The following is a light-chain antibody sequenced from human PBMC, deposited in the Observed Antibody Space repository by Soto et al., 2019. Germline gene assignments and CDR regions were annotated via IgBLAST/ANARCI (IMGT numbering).Light chain of an antibody. CDR3: QQQYNTYRT. CDR1: QGIVDT. CDR2: DTS. V-gene: IGKV3-15*01. J-gene: IGKJ4*01. Sequence: VMRQSPATLSVSPGEGATLSCRSSQGIVDTLSWYQHKPGETARLLIYDTSTRVTGVATRFSGSSCCGEFSPLTISLQQEDYLAYYCQQQYNTYRTFGRGTKVDI.